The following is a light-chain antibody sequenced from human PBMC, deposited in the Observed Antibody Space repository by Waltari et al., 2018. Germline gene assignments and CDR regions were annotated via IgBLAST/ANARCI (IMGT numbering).Light chain of an antibody. CDR1: TSTTVAGSD. Sequence: SVLTLPPSVSGAPGQSVTGPCPGSTSTTVAGSDLHLYQQFPGRAPKLVIYANTYRPSGVPDRFSATKSGSSASLAITGLQAEDEADYYCQSYDKILSAWVFGGGTKLTVL. J-gene: IGLJ3*02. V-gene: IGLV1-40*01. CDR2: ANT. CDR3: QSYDKILSAWV.